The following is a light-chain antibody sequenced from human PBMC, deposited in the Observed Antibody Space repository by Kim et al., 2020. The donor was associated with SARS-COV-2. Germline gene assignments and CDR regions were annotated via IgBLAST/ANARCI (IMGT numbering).Light chain of an antibody. J-gene: IGKJ2*01. V-gene: IGKV1D-12*01. Sequence: SASVGDSVHLTLRASQGINNWLAWFQQKPGKAPKLLIYAASTLQSEVPSRFSGSGSGTDFTLTISSLQPEDFATYYCQQANSFPYTFGQGTKLEI. CDR2: AAS. CDR1: QGINNW. CDR3: QQANSFPYT.